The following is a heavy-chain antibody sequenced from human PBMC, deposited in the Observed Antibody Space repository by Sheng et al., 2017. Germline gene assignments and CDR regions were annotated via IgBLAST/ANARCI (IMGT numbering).Heavy chain of an antibody. D-gene: IGHD1-7*01. J-gene: IGHJ4*02. Sequence: EVQVVDSGGGLVKPGGSLRLSCAASGFTFSSYNMNWVRQAPGKGLEWVSSISSSSSYIFYPDSVKGRFTISRDNANNSLFLQMNSLRVEDTAVYYCTRGRGGGTTPPWYYFDYWGQGTLVTVSS. CDR1: GFTFSSYN. CDR2: ISSSSSYI. V-gene: IGHV3-21*01. CDR3: TRGRGGGTTPPWYYFDY.